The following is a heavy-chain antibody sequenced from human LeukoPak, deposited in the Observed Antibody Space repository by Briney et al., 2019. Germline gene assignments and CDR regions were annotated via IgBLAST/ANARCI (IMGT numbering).Heavy chain of an antibody. CDR1: GYTFTGYY. CDR3: ARGDSDGYSSGWYYFDY. Sequence: ASVKVSCKASGYTFTGYYMHWVRQAPGQGLEWMGIINPSGGSTSYAQKFQGRVTMTRDMSTSTVYMELSSLRSEDTAVYYCARGDSDGYSSGWYYFDYWGQGTLVTVSS. V-gene: IGHV1-46*01. J-gene: IGHJ4*02. CDR2: INPSGGST. D-gene: IGHD6-19*01.